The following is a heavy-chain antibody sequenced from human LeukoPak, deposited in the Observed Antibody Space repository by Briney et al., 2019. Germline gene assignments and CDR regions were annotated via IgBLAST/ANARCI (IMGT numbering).Heavy chain of an antibody. J-gene: IGHJ4*02. CDR1: GFTFSRDW. CDR3: VRRYYETNVYDRHFDH. D-gene: IGHD3-22*01. CDR2: ISDDGSIT. V-gene: IGHV3-74*03. Sequence: QSGGSLRLSCAASGFTFSRDWMHWVRQVPGKGPVWVSRISDDGSITTYADSVKGRFTISRDNAKSTMFLQMNSLRAEDTAVYFCVRRYYETNVYDRHFDHWGQGILVTVSS.